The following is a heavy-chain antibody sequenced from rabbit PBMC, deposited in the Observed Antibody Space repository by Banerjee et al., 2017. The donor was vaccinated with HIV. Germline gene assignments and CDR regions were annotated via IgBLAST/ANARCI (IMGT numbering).Heavy chain of an antibody. CDR1: GFDFSRHY. V-gene: IGHV1S47*01. CDR3: AREGYTYGYGNYGNGSL. Sequence: QEQLVESGGGLVQPGGSLKLSCKASGFDFSRHYMSWVRQAPGKGPEWIAHIYPGDGSTYYASWVNGRFTISLDNAQNTVCLQMTSLTAADTATYFCAREGYTYGYGNYGNGSLWGQGALVTVS. CDR2: IYPGDGST. J-gene: IGHJ4*01. D-gene: IGHD6-1*01.